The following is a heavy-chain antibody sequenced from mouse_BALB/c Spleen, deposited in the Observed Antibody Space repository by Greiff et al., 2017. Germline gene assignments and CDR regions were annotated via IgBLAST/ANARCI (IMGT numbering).Heavy chain of an antibody. J-gene: IGHJ3*01. D-gene: IGHD2-4*01. CDR3: ARRGYDYDWFAY. CDR1: GYTFTSYW. V-gene: IGHV1-7*01. CDR2: INPSTGYT. Sequence: QVQLQQSGAELAKPGASVKMSCKASGYTFTSYWMHWVKQRPGQGLEWIGYINPSTGYTEYNQKFKDKATLTADKSSSTAYMQLSSLTSEDSAVYYCARRGYDYDWFAYWGQETLVTVSA.